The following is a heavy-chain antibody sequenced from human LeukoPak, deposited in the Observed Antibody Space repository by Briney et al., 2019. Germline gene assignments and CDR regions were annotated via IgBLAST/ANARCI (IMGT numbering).Heavy chain of an antibody. V-gene: IGHV4-59*02. CDR2: IYHSGST. CDR3: ATSTVMNEYCFDY. D-gene: IGHD4-17*01. Sequence: SETLSLTCSVSGGSVSSYYWNWIRQPAGKGLEWIGEIYHSGSTNYNPSLKSRITISVDKSKNQVSLNLNSVTAADTAVYYCATSTVMNEYCFDYWAQGTLVTVSS. J-gene: IGHJ4*02. CDR1: GGSVSSYY.